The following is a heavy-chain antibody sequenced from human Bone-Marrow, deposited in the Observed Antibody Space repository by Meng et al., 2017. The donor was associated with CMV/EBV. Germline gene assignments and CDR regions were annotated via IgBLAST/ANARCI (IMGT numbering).Heavy chain of an antibody. J-gene: IGHJ2*01. CDR3: ARSPGNWNLITRYFDL. CDR2: INHSGST. CDR1: GGSFSGYY. Sequence: GSLRLSCAVYGGSFSGYYWSWIRQPPGKGLEWIGEINHSGSTNYNPSLKSRVTISVDTSKNQFSLKLSSVTAADTAVYYCARSPGNWNLITRYFDLWGRGTRVTGSS. D-gene: IGHD1-7*01. V-gene: IGHV4-34*01.